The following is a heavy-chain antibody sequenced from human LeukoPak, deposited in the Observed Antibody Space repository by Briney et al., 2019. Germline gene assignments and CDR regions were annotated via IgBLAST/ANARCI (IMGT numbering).Heavy chain of an antibody. Sequence: PGGALRLAFAASGYPFSSYISNRVRQAPARGLGMVSYISSTSSTIYYADSVKGRFTISRDNAKNSLYLQMNSLRAEDTAVYYCAEGVDVWGKGTTVTVSS. CDR2: ISSTSSTI. V-gene: IGHV3-48*01. CDR1: GYPFSSYI. J-gene: IGHJ6*04. CDR3: AEGVDV.